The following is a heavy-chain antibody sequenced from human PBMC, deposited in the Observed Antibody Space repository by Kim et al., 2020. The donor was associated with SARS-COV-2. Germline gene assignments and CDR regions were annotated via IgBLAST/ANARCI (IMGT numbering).Heavy chain of an antibody. V-gene: IGHV1-24*01. CDR3: ATVVYMVQGVIWFET. CDR2: FDPEDGDT. CDR1: GYTLTELS. J-gene: IGHJ5*02. Sequence: ASVKVSCKVSGYTLTELSMHWVRQAPGKGLEWMGWFDPEDGDTIYAQKFQGRVTMTEDTSTDTAYMELSSLRSEDTAVYYCATVVYMVQGVIWFETWGEGALVTVSS. D-gene: IGHD3-10*01.